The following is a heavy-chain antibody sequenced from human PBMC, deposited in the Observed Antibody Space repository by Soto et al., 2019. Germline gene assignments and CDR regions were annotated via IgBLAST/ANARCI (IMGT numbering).Heavy chain of an antibody. CDR2: IIPIFGTA. Sequence: QVQLVQSGAEVKKPGSSVKVSCKASGGTFSSYAISWVRQAPGQGLEWMGGIIPIFGTANYAQKFQGRVTITADESTSTAYMELSSLRSEDAAVSYCAREGSPPCSGGSCYRRYFDYWGQGTLVTVSS. J-gene: IGHJ4*02. CDR1: GGTFSSYA. CDR3: AREGSPPCSGGSCYRRYFDY. V-gene: IGHV1-69*01. D-gene: IGHD2-15*01.